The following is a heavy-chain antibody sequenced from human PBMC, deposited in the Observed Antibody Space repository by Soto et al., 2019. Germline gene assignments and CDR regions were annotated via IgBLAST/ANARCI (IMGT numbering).Heavy chain of an antibody. CDR1: GYTFTSYD. CDR2: MNPHSANT. D-gene: IGHD2-8*01. Sequence: QVQLGQSGAEVKKPGASVKVSCKASGYTFTSYDITWVRQATGQGLEWMGWMNPHSANTGYAQKFQGRVTMTRNTPRITAYMDLSSLRSEDTAVYYSAREGVRGMDVWGQGTTVTVPS. CDR3: AREGVRGMDV. V-gene: IGHV1-8*01. J-gene: IGHJ6*02.